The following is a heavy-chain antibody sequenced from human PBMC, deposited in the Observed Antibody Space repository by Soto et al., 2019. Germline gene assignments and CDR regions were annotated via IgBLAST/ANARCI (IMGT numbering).Heavy chain of an antibody. CDR3: AKEGETWIQPYYTDV. Sequence: PGGSLRLSCAASGFTFSSYGMHWVRQAPGKGLEWVEVIWYDGSNKYYAESVKGRFTISRDNSKNTLYLQMNSLRAEDTAVYYCAKEGETWIQPYYTDVWGKGTTVTVSS. CDR1: GFTFSSYG. CDR2: IWYDGSNK. D-gene: IGHD5-18*01. V-gene: IGHV3-33*06. J-gene: IGHJ6*03.